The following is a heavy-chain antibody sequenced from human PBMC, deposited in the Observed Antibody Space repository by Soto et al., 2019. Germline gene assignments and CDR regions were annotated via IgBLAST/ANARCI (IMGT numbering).Heavy chain of an antibody. V-gene: IGHV1-18*01. Sequence: QVQLVQSGTEMRKPGASVKVSCKASGYIFTAYGIIWVRQAPGQGLEWMGWISASNGNTNYAQKFQGRFTMTTDTPTTTAHMELRSLRSDDTAVYYCASGPLSGAGSYTWGQGTLVTVSS. CDR1: GYIFTAYG. D-gene: IGHD3-10*01. J-gene: IGHJ4*02. CDR2: ISASNGNT. CDR3: ASGPLSGAGSYT.